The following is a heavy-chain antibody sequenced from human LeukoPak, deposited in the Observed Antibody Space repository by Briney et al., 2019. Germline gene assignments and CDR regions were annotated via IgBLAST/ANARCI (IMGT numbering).Heavy chain of an antibody. J-gene: IGHJ5*02. CDR2: LYYSGST. D-gene: IGHD6-19*01. Sequence: SETLSLTCTVSGGSVSSGSYYWSWIPQPPGKRLEWLGYLYYSGSTNYNPSLKSRVTISVDTSKNQFSLKLSSVTAADTAVYYCARHEKIAVAEHGDWFDPWGQGTLVTVSS. V-gene: IGHV4-61*01. CDR3: ARHEKIAVAEHGDWFDP. CDR1: GGSVSSGSYY.